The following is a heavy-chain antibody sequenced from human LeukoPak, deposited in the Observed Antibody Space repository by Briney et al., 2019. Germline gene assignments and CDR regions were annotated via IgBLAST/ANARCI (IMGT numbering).Heavy chain of an antibody. J-gene: IGHJ3*02. CDR2: IYHSGST. Sequence: PSETLSLTCTVSGGSISSGYYWGWIRQPPGKGLEWIGSIYHSGSTYYNPSLKSRVTISVDTSKNQFSLKLSSVTAADTAVYYCARSRSSIAAPLDAFDIWGQGTMVTVSS. CDR1: GGSISSGYY. CDR3: ARSRSSIAAPLDAFDI. D-gene: IGHD6-6*01. V-gene: IGHV4-38-2*02.